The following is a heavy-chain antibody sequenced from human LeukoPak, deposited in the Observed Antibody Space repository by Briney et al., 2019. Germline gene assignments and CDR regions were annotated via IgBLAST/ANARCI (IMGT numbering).Heavy chain of an antibody. J-gene: IGHJ4*02. CDR2: INPDNGST. CDR1: GYTFTSYG. Sequence: ASVKVSCKASGYTFTSYGISWVRQAPGQGLEWMGWINPDNGSTHYTQKFQGRVTLTTDTSTSTANMELRSLRSDDTAVYYCARDDVGSYAKVWDQGTLVTVSS. D-gene: IGHD3-10*01. CDR3: ARDDVGSYAKV. V-gene: IGHV1-18*01.